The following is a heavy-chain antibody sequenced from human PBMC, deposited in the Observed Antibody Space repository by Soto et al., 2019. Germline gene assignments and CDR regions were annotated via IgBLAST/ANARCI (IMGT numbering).Heavy chain of an antibody. V-gene: IGHV1-2*04. CDR1: GYTFTGYY. D-gene: IGHD3-10*01. CDR2: INPNSGGT. Sequence: ASVKVSCKASGYTFTGYYMHWVRQAPGQGLEWMGWINPNSGGTNYAQKFQGWVTMTRDTSLSTAYMELSRLRSDDTAVYYCATGRMWSALVPFDYWGQGTLVTVSS. J-gene: IGHJ4*02. CDR3: ATGRMWSALVPFDY.